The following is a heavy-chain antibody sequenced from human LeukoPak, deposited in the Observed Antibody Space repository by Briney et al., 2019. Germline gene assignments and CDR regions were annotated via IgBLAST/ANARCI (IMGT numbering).Heavy chain of an antibody. V-gene: IGHV3-21*01. D-gene: IGHD3-3*01. CDR2: ISSSSSYI. J-gene: IGHJ3*02. CDR1: GFTFSSYS. CDR3: ARDRKPRPTYYDFLSPQDAFDI. Sequence: GGSLRLSCAASGFTFSSYSMNWVRQAPGKGLEWVSSISSSSSYIYYADSVKGRFTISRDNAKNSLYLQMNSLRAEDTAVYYCARDRKPRPTYYDFLSPQDAFDIWGQGTMVTVSS.